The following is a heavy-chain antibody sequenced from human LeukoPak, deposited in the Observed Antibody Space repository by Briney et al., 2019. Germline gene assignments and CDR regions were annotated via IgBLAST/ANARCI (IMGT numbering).Heavy chain of an antibody. J-gene: IGHJ4*02. V-gene: IGHV4-34*01. Sequence: SETLSLTCAVYGGSFSGYYWSWIRQPPGKGLEWIGEINHSGSTNYNPSLKSRVTISVDTSKDQFSLKLSSMTAADTAVYYCARGRQQGREGSFDYWGQGTLVTVSS. D-gene: IGHD6-13*01. CDR1: GGSFSGYY. CDR2: INHSGST. CDR3: ARGRQQGREGSFDY.